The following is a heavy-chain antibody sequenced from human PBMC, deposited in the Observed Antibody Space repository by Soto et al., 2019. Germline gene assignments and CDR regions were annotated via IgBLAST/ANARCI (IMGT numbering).Heavy chain of an antibody. V-gene: IGHV2-5*01. J-gene: IGHJ4*02. CDR1: GFSLSTSGVG. D-gene: IGHD3-3*01. Sequence: QITLKESGPTLVKPTQTLTLTCTFSGFSLSTSGVGVGWIRQPPGKALEWLALIYWNDDKRYSPSLKSRLTITKDTSKNQLVLTMTNMDPVDTATYYCAHSLEWFYYFDYWGQGTLVTVSS. CDR2: IYWNDDK. CDR3: AHSLEWFYYFDY.